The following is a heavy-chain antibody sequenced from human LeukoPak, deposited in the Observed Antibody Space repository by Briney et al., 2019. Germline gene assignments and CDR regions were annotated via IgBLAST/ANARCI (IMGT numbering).Heavy chain of an antibody. CDR3: ARQSGGDYDY. J-gene: IGHJ4*02. D-gene: IGHD4-17*01. CDR2: IYPGDTDT. Sequence: GASLKISSKGSGYRFTSYWIGWGRRMPGTGLEWMGVIYPGDTDTRYSPFFQGQVTISADKNISTAYLQWSSLKASDAAKYYCARQSGGDYDYWGQGTLVTVSS. V-gene: IGHV5-51*01. CDR1: GYRFTSYW.